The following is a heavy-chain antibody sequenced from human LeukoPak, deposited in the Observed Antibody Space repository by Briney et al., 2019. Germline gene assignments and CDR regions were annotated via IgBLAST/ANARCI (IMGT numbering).Heavy chain of an antibody. V-gene: IGHV4-59*08. D-gene: IGHD5-18*01. Sequence: SETLSLTCTVSGDYISSYSWSWLRQPPGKGLEWIGDIYNSGNTNYNPSLKSRVTMSVSTSKNQFSLSLSSVTAADTAVYYCARQTRYNYGPAFAFWGQGALVTVSS. CDR3: ARQTRYNYGPAFAF. J-gene: IGHJ4*02. CDR2: IYNSGNT. CDR1: GDYISSYS.